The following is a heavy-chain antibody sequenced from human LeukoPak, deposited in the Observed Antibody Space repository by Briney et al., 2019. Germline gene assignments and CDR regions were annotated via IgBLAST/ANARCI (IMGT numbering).Heavy chain of an antibody. CDR3: ARGNRGYCSSTSCFLFDY. V-gene: IGHV1-2*02. CDR1: GYTLIGYY. CDR2: INPNSGGT. Sequence: GASVKVSCKASGYTLIGYYMHWVRQAPGQGLEWMGWINPNSGGTNYAQKFQGRVTMTRDTSISTAYMELSRLRSDDTAVYYCARGNRGYCSSTSCFLFDYWGQGTLVTVSS. D-gene: IGHD2-2*01. J-gene: IGHJ4*02.